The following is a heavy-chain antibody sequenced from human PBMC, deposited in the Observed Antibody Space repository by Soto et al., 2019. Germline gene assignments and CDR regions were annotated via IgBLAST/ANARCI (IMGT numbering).Heavy chain of an antibody. J-gene: IGHJ4*02. Sequence: SETLSLTCTVSGGSVSTYFWSWIRQPPGKGLEWIGWLHSTGGTTYSPSLWGRVTTSLDTSKNQFSLTLNSVTAADTAKYYCAKITQGGASFDYWGQGTLVTVSS. CDR3: AKITQGGASFDY. CDR1: GGSVSTYF. CDR2: LHSTGGT. V-gene: IGHV4-59*02.